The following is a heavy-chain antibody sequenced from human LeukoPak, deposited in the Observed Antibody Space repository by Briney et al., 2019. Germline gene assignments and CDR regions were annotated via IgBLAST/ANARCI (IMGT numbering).Heavy chain of an antibody. CDR3: ARLRITMVRGVPPLYYFHY. D-gene: IGHD3-10*01. CDR1: GGSISSYY. J-gene: IGHJ4*02. V-gene: IGHV4-59*08. Sequence: PSETLSLTCTVSGGSISSYYWSWIRQPPGKGLEWIGYIYYSGSTNYNPSLKGRLTISVDKSKNQFSLKLSSVTAADTAVYYCARLRITMVRGVPPLYYFHYGGQGTLVTVSS. CDR2: IYYSGST.